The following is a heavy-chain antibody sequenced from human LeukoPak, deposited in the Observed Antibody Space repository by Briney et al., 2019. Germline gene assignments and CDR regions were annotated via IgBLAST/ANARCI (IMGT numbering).Heavy chain of an antibody. CDR2: ISSNGGST. D-gene: IGHD3-10*01. Sequence: GGSLRLSCAASGFTFSGYAMHWVRQAPGKGLEYVSAISSNGGSTYYANSVKGRFTISRDNSKNTLYLQMGSLRAEDMAVYYCARGTRGFDYWGQGTLVTVSS. J-gene: IGHJ4*02. CDR3: ARGTRGFDY. CDR1: GFTFSGYA. V-gene: IGHV3-64*01.